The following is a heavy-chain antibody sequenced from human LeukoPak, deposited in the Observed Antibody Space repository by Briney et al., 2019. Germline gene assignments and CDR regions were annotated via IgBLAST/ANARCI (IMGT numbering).Heavy chain of an antibody. J-gene: IGHJ3*02. D-gene: IGHD2-15*01. CDR3: ARGYCSGGSCYHFDAFDI. CDR2: INHSGST. Sequence: PSETLSLTCAVYGWSFSGYYWGWIRQPPGKGLEWIGEINHSGSTNYNPSLKSRVTISVDTSKNQFSLKLSSVTAADTAVYYCARGYCSGGSCYHFDAFDIWGQGTMVTVSS. CDR1: GWSFSGYY. V-gene: IGHV4-34*01.